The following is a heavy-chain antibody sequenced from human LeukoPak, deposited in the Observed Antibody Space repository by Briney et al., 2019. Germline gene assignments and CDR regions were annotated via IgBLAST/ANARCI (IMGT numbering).Heavy chain of an antibody. CDR1: GFTFTNYN. J-gene: IGHJ4*02. CDR2: ISGDGGTT. V-gene: IGHV3-43*02. CDR3: AKRSGSPHNFDY. Sequence: GGSLRLSCAASGFTFTNYNMNWVRQAPGKPLEWVSLISGDGGTTHYADSVKGRFTISRDNSRNSLYLQMKSLTTEDTALYYCAKRSGSPHNFDYWGRGTLVTVSS. D-gene: IGHD1-14*01.